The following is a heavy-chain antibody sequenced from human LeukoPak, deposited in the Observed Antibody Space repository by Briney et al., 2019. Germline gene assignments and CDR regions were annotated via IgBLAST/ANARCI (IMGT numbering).Heavy chain of an antibody. J-gene: IGHJ4*02. CDR3: ARVKNRAPSIFGVVMGGNYFDY. CDR1: GGSISSYY. V-gene: IGHV4-39*07. Sequence: PSETLSLTCTVSGGSISSYYWGWIRQPPGKGLEWIGSIYYSGSTYYIPSLKSRVTISVDTSKNQFSLKLSSVTAADTAVYYCARVKNRAPSIFGVVMGGNYFDYWGQGTLVTVSS. D-gene: IGHD3-3*01. CDR2: IYYSGST.